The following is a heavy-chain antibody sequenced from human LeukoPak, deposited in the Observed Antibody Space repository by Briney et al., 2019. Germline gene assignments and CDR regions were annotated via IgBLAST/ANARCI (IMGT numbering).Heavy chain of an antibody. CDR2: IYSGGST. Sequence: GGSLRLSCAASGFTVSSNYMSWVRQAPGKGLEWVSVIYSGGSTYYADSVKGRFTISRDNSKNTLYLQMNSLRAEDTVVYYCARGSDLNAIGVYYYYGMDVWGQGTTVTVSS. CDR1: GFTVSSNY. V-gene: IGHV3-66*01. J-gene: IGHJ6*02. D-gene: IGHD2-2*01. CDR3: ARGSDLNAIGVYYYYGMDV.